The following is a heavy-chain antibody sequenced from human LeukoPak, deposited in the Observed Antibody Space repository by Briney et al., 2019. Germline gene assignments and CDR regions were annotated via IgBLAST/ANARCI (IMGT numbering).Heavy chain of an antibody. V-gene: IGHV4-4*07. Sequence: KSSETLSLTCTVSGGSISRSYWSWMRQPAGKGPEWIGRIYGSGTITYNPSLESRVTMSVDTSKNQFSLKLRSVTAADTAAYYCARDSGTTGEVKFDPWGQGILVTVSS. D-gene: IGHD3-10*01. CDR3: ARDSGTTGEVKFDP. CDR2: IYGSGTI. J-gene: IGHJ5*02. CDR1: GGSISRSY.